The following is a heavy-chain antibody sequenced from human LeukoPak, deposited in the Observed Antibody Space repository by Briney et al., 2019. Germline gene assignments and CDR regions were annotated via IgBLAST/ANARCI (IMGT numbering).Heavy chain of an antibody. D-gene: IGHD2-2*01. J-gene: IGHJ4*02. CDR1: GFTFEDYA. CDR3: AKGYCGSTSCHFAY. V-gene: IGHV3-9*03. Sequence: GGSLRLSXAASGFTFEDYAMHWVRQAPGKGLEWVSGISWNSGSIGYADSVKGRFTISRDNAKNSLYLQMNSLRAEDMALYYCAKGYCGSTSCHFAYWGQGTLVTVSS. CDR2: ISWNSGSI.